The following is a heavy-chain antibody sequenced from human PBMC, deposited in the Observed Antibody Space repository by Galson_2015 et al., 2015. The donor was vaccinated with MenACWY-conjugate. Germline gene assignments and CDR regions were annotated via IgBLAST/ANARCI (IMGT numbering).Heavy chain of an antibody. V-gene: IGHV3-48*04. Sequence: SLRLSCAASGFTFSSYSMNWVRQAPGKGLEWVSYISSSSSTIYYADSVKGRFTISRDNAKNSLYLQMNSLRAEDTAVYYCARGGRGFSYGLDYWVQGTLVTVSS. D-gene: IGHD5-18*01. J-gene: IGHJ4*02. CDR3: ARGGRGFSYGLDY. CDR2: ISSSSSTI. CDR1: GFTFSSYS.